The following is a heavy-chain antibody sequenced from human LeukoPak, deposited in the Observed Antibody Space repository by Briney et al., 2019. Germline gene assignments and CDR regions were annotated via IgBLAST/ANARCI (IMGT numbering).Heavy chain of an antibody. CDR3: ARGPYNWNRTPIHGYYYYGMDV. Sequence: KTSETLSLTCAVYGGSFSGYYWSWNRQPPGKGLEWIGEINHSGSTNYNPSLKSRVTISVDTSKNQFSLKLSSVTAADTAVYYCARGPYNWNRTPIHGYYYYGMDVWGQGTTVTVSS. CDR1: GGSFSGYY. D-gene: IGHD1-20*01. CDR2: INHSGST. J-gene: IGHJ6*02. V-gene: IGHV4-34*01.